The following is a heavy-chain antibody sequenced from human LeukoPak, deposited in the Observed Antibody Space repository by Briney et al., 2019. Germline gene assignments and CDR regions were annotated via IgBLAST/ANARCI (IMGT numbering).Heavy chain of an antibody. CDR2: IKQDGSEK. CDR1: GFTFSRYW. Sequence: QPGGSLRLSCAASGFTFSRYWMSWVRQVPRKGLEWVANIKQDGSEKYYVDSVKGRFTISRDNAKNSLYLQMNSLRAEDTAVYYCARVKAVTLDYWGQGTLVTVSS. J-gene: IGHJ4*02. V-gene: IGHV3-7*03. CDR3: ARVKAVTLDY. D-gene: IGHD6-19*01.